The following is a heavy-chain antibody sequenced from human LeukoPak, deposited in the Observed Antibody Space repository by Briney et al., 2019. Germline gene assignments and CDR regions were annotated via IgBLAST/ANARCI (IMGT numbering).Heavy chain of an antibody. J-gene: IGHJ4*02. Sequence: PGGSLRLSCAASGFTFSSYSMNWVRQAPGKGLGWVSYISSSSSTISYADSVKGRFTISRDNAKNPLYLQMNSLRAEDTAVYYCARDFDSSSPNDYWGQGTLVTVSS. CDR2: ISSSSSTI. D-gene: IGHD6-6*01. CDR1: GFTFSSYS. V-gene: IGHV3-48*04. CDR3: ARDFDSSSPNDY.